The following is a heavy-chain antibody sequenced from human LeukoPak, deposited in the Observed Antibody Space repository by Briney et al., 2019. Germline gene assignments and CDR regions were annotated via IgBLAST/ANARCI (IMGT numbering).Heavy chain of an antibody. V-gene: IGHV3-7*01. CDR1: GFTFSSYW. CDR3: ARDYGSGSYYNGFYYFDY. Sequence: GGSLRLSCAASGFTFSSYWMSWVRQAPGKGLEWVANIKQDGSEKYYVDSVKGRFTISRDNAKNSLYLQMNSLRAEDTAVYYCARDYGSGSYYNGFYYFDYWGQGTLVTVSS. CDR2: IKQDGSEK. D-gene: IGHD3-10*01. J-gene: IGHJ4*02.